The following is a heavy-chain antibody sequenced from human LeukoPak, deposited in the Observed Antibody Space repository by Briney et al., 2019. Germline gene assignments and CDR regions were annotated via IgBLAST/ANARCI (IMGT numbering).Heavy chain of an antibody. V-gene: IGHV1-18*01. D-gene: IGHD6-13*01. CDR1: GYTSTSDG. Sequence: GAPVKVSCKASGYTSTSDGISWARQAPGQGLDWMGLISAYNVNTNYAQKLQGRVTMTTDTSTSTAYMELRSLRSDDTAVYYCASGIAAAGTVFDYWGQGTLVTVSS. J-gene: IGHJ4*02. CDR3: ASGIAAAGTVFDY. CDR2: ISAYNVNT.